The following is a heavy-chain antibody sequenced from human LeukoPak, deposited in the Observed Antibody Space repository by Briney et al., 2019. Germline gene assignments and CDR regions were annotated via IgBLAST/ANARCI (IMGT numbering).Heavy chain of an antibody. CDR3: ARVAVAGPTGWFDP. CDR1: GFTFSGYG. V-gene: IGHV3-30*02. CDR2: IHYDGARS. J-gene: IGHJ5*02. Sequence: GGSLRLSCAASGFTFSGYGMHWVRQAPGKGLEWVAFIHYDGARSYYADSVKGRFTISRDNTDNVVYLQMNGLRAEDTAVYYCARVAVAGPTGWFDPWGQGTLVTVSS. D-gene: IGHD6-19*01.